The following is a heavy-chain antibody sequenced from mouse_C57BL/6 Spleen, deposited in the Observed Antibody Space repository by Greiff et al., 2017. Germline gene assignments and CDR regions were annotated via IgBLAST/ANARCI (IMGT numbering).Heavy chain of an antibody. CDR3: SRGRRRLPFYAVDY. D-gene: IGHD3-2*02. CDR2: IDPSDSYT. V-gene: IGHV1-50*01. J-gene: IGHJ4*01. CDR1: GYTFTSYW. Sequence: QVQLQQSGAELVKPGASVKLSCKASGYTFTSYWMQWVKQRPGQGLEWIGEIDPSDSYTNYNQKFKGKATLTVDTSSSTAYVQLSSLTSGDSAVFYVSRGRRRLPFYAVDYGGKGTSVTVAS.